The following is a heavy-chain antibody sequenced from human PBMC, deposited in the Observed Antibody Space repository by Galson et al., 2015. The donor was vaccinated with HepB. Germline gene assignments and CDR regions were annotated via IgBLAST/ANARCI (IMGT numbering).Heavy chain of an antibody. D-gene: IGHD4-17*01. CDR2: ISYAGSNT. J-gene: IGHJ2*01. CDR3: VRPRGAGAGDYQNWYFDL. V-gene: IGHV3-30*04. Sequence: SLRLSCAASGYSFRYFPMHWVRQAPGKGLEWVAVISYAGSNTGYAEFVRGRFTISRDNSKNTLYLQMNSLRVEDTALYYCVRPRGAGAGDYQNWYFDLWCRGTLVTVSS. CDR1: GYSFRYFP.